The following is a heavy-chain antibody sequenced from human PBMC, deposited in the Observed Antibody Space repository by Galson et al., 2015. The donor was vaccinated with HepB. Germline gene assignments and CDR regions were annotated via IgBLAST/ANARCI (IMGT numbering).Heavy chain of an antibody. J-gene: IGHJ4*02. CDR1: GFTFSSYG. Sequence: SLRLSCAASGFTFSSYGMHWVRQAPGKGLEWVAVISYDGSNKYYADSVKGRFTISRDNSKNTLYLQMNSLRAEDTAVYYCAKGRNGFDYWGQGTLVTVSS. V-gene: IGHV3-30*18. CDR3: AKGRNGFDY. D-gene: IGHD1-1*01. CDR2: ISYDGSNK.